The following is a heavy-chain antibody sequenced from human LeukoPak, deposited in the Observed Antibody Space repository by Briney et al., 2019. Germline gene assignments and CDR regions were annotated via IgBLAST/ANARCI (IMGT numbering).Heavy chain of an antibody. V-gene: IGHV3-30*02. D-gene: IGHD2-8*01. J-gene: IGHJ4*02. CDR3: AKDRVGYCIDGLCFPVDY. CDR2: IRYDGSNK. CDR1: GFTFSSYG. Sequence: GGSLRLSCAASGFTFSSYGMHWVRQAPGKGLEWVAFIRYDGSNKYYADSVKGRFTISRDNSMNTLYLQMNSLRAEDTAVYYCAKDRVGYCIDGLCFPVDYWGQGTLVTVSS.